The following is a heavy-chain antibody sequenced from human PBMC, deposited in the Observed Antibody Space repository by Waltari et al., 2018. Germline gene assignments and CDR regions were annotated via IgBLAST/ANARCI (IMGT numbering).Heavy chain of an antibody. D-gene: IGHD3-10*01. CDR2: ISSSSSTI. Sequence: EVQLVESGGGLVQPGGSLRLSCAASGFTFRSYSMNWVRQAPGKGLEWVSYISSSSSTIYYADSVKGRFTISRDNAKNSLYLQMNSLRAEDTAVYYCARDLPNYYGSGSYDYWGQGTLVTVSS. CDR3: ARDLPNYYGSGSYDY. CDR1: GFTFRSYS. V-gene: IGHV3-48*01. J-gene: IGHJ4*02.